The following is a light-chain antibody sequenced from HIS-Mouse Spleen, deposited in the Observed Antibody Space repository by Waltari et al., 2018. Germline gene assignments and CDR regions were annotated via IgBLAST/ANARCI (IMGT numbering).Light chain of an antibody. V-gene: IGLV8-61*01. CDR1: SGPVSTCYY. CDR3: VLYMGSGIWV. Sequence: TVVTQEPSFSVSPGGTVPLTCGLSSGPVSTCYYPSWYQQTPGQAPRTLIYSTNTRSSGVPDRFSGSILGNKAALTITGAQADDESDYYCVLYMGSGIWVFGGGTKLTVL. CDR2: STN. J-gene: IGLJ3*02.